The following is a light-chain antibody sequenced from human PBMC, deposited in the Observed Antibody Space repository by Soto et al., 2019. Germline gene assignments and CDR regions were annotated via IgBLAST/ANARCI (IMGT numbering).Light chain of an antibody. CDR2: DAS. CDR3: QQRTNWPLT. V-gene: IGKV3-11*01. CDR1: QSVSSY. Sequence: EIVLTQSPATLSLSPGESATLSCRASQSVSSYLAWHQQKPGQAPRLLIYDASNRATGIPARFSGSGSGTDFTLTISSLEPADFAVYYCQQRTNWPLTFGGGTKVEIK. J-gene: IGKJ4*01.